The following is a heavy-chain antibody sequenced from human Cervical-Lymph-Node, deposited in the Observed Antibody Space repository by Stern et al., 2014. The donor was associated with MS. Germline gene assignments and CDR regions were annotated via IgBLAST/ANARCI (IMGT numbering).Heavy chain of an antibody. D-gene: IGHD3-10*01. CDR2: IKSKTDGGTT. Sequence: VQLVESGGGLVKPGGSLRLSCAASEFSLSTVWMSWVRQAPGKGLEWVGRIKSKTDGGTTDYAAPAKGRFTISRDDSKNTLYLQRNSLKTEDTALYYCTTGVRWGQGTKVTVS. CDR3: TTGVR. V-gene: IGHV3-15*01. CDR1: EFSLSTVW. J-gene: IGHJ3*01.